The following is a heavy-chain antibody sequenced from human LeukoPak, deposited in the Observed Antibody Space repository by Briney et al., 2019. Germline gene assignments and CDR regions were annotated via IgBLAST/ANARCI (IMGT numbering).Heavy chain of an antibody. CDR2: IRYDGSEK. J-gene: IGHJ4*02. D-gene: IGHD6-13*01. CDR3: ARDIEAAGLFLDY. Sequence: GGSLRLSCAASGFTFSGYWMSWVRQAPGKGLEWVANIRYDGSEKYYVDSVKGRFTISRANAKNSLSLQLNSLRAEDTAVYYCARDIEAAGLFLDYWGQGTLVTVSS. V-gene: IGHV3-7*01. CDR1: GFTFSGYW.